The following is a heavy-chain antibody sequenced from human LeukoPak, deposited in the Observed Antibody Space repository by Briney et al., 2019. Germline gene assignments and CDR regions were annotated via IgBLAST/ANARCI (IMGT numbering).Heavy chain of an antibody. CDR1: GFTFTDYY. CDR2: IGPHSSAT. D-gene: IGHD2/OR15-2a*01. CDR3: AREGNGLLSKDFVY. J-gene: IGHJ4*02. Sequence: ASVKVSCKSSGFTFTDYYIHWVRQAPGQGLEWVGYIGPHSSATSSPQEFQGRVTMTRDTSMSTAYMELTGLTSDDTAVYYCAREGNGLLSKDFVYWGQGTLVTVSS. V-gene: IGHV1-2*02.